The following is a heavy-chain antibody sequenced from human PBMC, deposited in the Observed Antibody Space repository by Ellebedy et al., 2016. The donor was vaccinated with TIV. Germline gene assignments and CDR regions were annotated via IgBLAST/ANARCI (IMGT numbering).Heavy chain of an antibody. CDR2: ISSSSSYK. CDR1: GFTFRNYN. J-gene: IGHJ5*02. CDR3: ATLGLVGALGDWFDP. D-gene: IGHD1-26*01. V-gene: IGHV3-21*04. Sequence: GESLKISCAASGFTFRNYNMNWVRQAPGKGLEWVSAISSSSSYKYYANSVKGRFTISIDNAENSLYLHMNSLRTEDTAIYYCATLGLVGALGDWFDPWGQGTLVTVSS.